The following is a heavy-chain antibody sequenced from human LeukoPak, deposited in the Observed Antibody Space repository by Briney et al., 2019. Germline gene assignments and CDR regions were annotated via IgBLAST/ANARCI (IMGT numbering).Heavy chain of an antibody. CDR2: ISGSGGST. D-gene: IGHD3-10*01. CDR1: GFTFSSYA. J-gene: IGHJ3*02. V-gene: IGHV3-23*01. CDR3: AKDGGYGSGSYYSHDAFDI. Sequence: GGSLRLSCAASGFTFSSYAMSWVRQAPGKGLEWVSAISGSGGSTYYADSVKGRFTISRDNSKNTLYLQMNSLRAEDTAVYYCAKDGGYGSGSYYSHDAFDIWGQGTMVTVSS.